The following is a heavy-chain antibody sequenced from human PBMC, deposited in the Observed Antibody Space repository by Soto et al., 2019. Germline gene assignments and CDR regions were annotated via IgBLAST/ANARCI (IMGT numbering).Heavy chain of an antibody. CDR2: INHSGST. V-gene: IGHV4-34*01. CDR1: GGSFSGYY. CDR3: ARGGITIFGVVIIPMVNWFDP. J-gene: IGHJ5*02. D-gene: IGHD3-3*01. Sequence: SETLSLTCAVYGGSFSGYYWSWIRQPPGKGLEWIGEINHSGSTNYNPSLKSRVTISVDTSKNQFSLKLSSVTAADTAVYYCARGGITIFGVVIIPMVNWFDPWGQGTLVTVS.